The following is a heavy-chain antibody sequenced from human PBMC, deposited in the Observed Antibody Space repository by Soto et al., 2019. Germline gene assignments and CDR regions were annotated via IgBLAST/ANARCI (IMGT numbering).Heavy chain of an antibody. V-gene: IGHV3-9*01. Sequence: GGSLILSCAAAGFTFEYYAMYWVRQVLGKGLEWVSSISWNSGNIGYADSVKGRFTTSRDNAENSLYLQMNSLRPEDTALYYCVRSKGGYSYGTPFDYWGQGTLVTV. D-gene: IGHD5-18*01. CDR3: VRSKGGYSYGTPFDY. CDR2: ISWNSGNI. CDR1: GFTFEYYA. J-gene: IGHJ4*02.